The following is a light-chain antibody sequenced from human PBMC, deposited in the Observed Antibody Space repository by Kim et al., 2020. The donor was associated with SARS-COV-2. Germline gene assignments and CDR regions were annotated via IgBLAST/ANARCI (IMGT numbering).Light chain of an antibody. V-gene: IGLV1-44*01. CDR1: TSIIGSNT. J-gene: IGLJ3*02. CDR3: AAWADSLNGWV. CDR2: HGN. Sequence: QSVLTQPPSVSGTPGQGVTISCSGSTSIIGSNTVNWFQHLPGTAPKLLIYHGNERPSGVPDRFSGSISGTSASLAISGLQSEDEANYYCAAWADSLNGWVFGGGTQLTVL.